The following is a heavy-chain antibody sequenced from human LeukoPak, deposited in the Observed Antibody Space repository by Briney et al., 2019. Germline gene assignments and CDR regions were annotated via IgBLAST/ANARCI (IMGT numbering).Heavy chain of an antibody. D-gene: IGHD5-18*01. J-gene: IGHJ4*02. V-gene: IGHV4-39*07. CDR3: SRSRGYSYASDY. Sequence: SETLSLTCTVSGDSITSYSTYYWGWIRQPPGKGLEWIESVFYSGTTYYNPSLKSRVTISLDMSKNQFSLRLTSVTAADTAVYYCSRSRGYSYASDYWGQGTLVTVSS. CDR1: GDSITSYSTYY. CDR2: VFYSGTT.